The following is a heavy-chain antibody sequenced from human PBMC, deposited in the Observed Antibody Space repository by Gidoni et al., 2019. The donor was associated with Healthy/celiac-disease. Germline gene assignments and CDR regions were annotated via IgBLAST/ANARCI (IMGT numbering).Heavy chain of an antibody. CDR1: GFTFSSYA. J-gene: IGHJ3*02. D-gene: IGHD6-13*01. CDR3: VKPSAKYSSSWYGI. Sequence: EVQLVASGGGLVQPGGSLRLSCSASGFTFSSYAMPWVRQAPGKGLEYVSAISSNGGSTYYADSVKGRFTISRDNSKNTLYLQMSSLRAEDTAVYYCVKPSAKYSSSWYGIWGQGTMVTVSS. V-gene: IGHV3-64D*08. CDR2: ISSNGGST.